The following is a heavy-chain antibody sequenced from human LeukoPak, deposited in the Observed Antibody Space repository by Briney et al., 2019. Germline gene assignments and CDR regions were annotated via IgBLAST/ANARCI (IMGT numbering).Heavy chain of an antibody. V-gene: IGHV1-2*02. D-gene: IGHD3-9*01. J-gene: IGHJ4*02. CDR1: EYTFSGYY. CDR2: INPNTGGT. Sequence: GASVKVSCKASEYTFSGYYIHWVRQAPGQGLEWMGWINPNTGGTNFAQNFQGRVTMTTVTSISTAYMELSRLRSDDTAVYYCARVVDILTGHDTALDYWGQGTLVTVSS. CDR3: ARVVDILTGHDTALDY.